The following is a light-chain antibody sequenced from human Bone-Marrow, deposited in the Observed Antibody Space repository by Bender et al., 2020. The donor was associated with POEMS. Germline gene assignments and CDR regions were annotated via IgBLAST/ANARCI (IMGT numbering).Light chain of an antibody. CDR2: DVN. J-gene: IGLJ1*01. CDR1: NNDVGGFNY. V-gene: IGLV2-14*03. CDR3: CSFAGLGI. Sequence: QSPLTQPASVSASRGQSITISCTGSNNDVGGFNYVSWYHQHPGKAPKLLIYDVNNRPSGISNRFSGSKSDNRASLTISGLQTEDEADYYCCSFAGLGIFGTGTKVTVL.